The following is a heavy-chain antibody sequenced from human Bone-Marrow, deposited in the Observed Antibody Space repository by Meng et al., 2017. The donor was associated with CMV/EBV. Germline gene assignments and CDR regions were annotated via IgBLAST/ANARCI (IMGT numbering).Heavy chain of an antibody. CDR1: GYTFTGYY. D-gene: IGHD6-6*01. CDR2: MNPNSGNT. V-gene: IGHV1-8*02. CDR3: ARGRSSSRSDWFDP. Sequence: ASVKVSCKASGYTFTGYYMHWVRQAPGQGLEWMGWMNPNSGNTGYAQKFQGRVTMTRNTSISTAYMELSSLRSEDTAVYYCARGRSSSRSDWFDPWGQGTLVTVSS. J-gene: IGHJ5*02.